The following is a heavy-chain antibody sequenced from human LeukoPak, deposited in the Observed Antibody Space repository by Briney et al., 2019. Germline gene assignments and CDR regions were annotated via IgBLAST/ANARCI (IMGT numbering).Heavy chain of an antibody. Sequence: SETLSLTCTVSGSSVSSGSYYWSWIRQPPGKGLEWIGYIYYSGSTNYNPSLKSRVTISVDTSKNQFSLKLSSVTAADTAVYYCARDIYDILTGSIYGMDVWGKGPTVTVSS. CDR3: ARDIYDILTGSIYGMDV. V-gene: IGHV4-61*01. D-gene: IGHD3-9*01. CDR2: IYYSGST. J-gene: IGHJ6*04. CDR1: GSSVSSGSYY.